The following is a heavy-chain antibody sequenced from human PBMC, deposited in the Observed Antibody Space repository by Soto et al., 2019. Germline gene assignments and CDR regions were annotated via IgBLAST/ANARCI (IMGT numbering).Heavy chain of an antibody. V-gene: IGHV4-59*01. D-gene: IGHD3-16*01. CDR2: IYYSGST. CDR1: GGSISSYY. CDR3: AIIRFYDYIWGSPYAFDI. J-gene: IGHJ3*02. Sequence: SETLSLTCTVSGGSISSYYWSWIRQPPGKGLEWIGYIYYSGSTNYNPSLKSRVTISVDTSKNQFSLKLSSVTAADTAVYYCAIIRFYDYIWGSPYAFDIWGQGTMVNVS.